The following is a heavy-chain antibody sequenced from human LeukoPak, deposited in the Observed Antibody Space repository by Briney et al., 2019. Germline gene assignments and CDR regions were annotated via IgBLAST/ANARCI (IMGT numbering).Heavy chain of an antibody. CDR2: ISYDGSNK. J-gene: IGHJ4*02. CDR3: AKDNEDY. D-gene: IGHD2-8*01. V-gene: IGHV3-30*18. CDR1: GFTFSCYG. Sequence: PGRPLRFSCAASGFTFSCYGMHWVRQAPGKGLEWVAIISYDGSNKYYAVSVKGRFAISRDNSKNTLYLQMNSLRAEDTAVYYCAKDNEDYWGQGTLVTVSS.